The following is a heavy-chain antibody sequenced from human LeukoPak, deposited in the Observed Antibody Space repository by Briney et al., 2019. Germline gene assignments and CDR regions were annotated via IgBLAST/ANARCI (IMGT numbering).Heavy chain of an antibody. J-gene: IGHJ4*01. V-gene: IGHV3-21*01. CDR2: MSSGSRYI. D-gene: IGHD3-3*01. CDR3: ARDRPTGASRLFVVQ. CDR1: GFTFSSYS. Sequence: GGSLRLSCAASGFTFSSYSMTWVRQAPGKGLEWVSSMSSGSRYIYYADSVRGRFTISRDNAKNSLYLLMNSLRAEDTAVHYCARDRPTGASRLFVVQWGHGTLVTVSS.